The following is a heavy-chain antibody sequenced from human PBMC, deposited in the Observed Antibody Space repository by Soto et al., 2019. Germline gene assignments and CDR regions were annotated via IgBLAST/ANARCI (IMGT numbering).Heavy chain of an antibody. Sequence: GGSLRLSCAASGFTFDDYAMHWVRQAPGKGLEWVSGISWHSGSIGYADSVKGRFTISRDNAKNSLYLQMNSLRAEDTALYYCAKEKKDWGQGTLVTVSS. J-gene: IGHJ4*02. V-gene: IGHV3-9*01. CDR3: AKEKKD. CDR2: ISWHSGSI. CDR1: GFTFDDYA.